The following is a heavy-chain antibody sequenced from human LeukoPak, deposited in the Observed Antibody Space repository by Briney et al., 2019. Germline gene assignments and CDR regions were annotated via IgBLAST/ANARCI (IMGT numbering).Heavy chain of an antibody. V-gene: IGHV4-31*02. CDR3: ARRGYSGGSCYWFDP. Sequence: LRLTCAASGFTFSSYAMSWVRQAPGKGLEWIGYIYYSGSTYYNPSLKSRVTISVDTSKNQFSLKLSSVTAADTAVYHCARRGYSGGSCYWFDPWGQGTLVTVSS. J-gene: IGHJ5*02. CDR1: GFTFSSYA. CDR2: IYYSGST. D-gene: IGHD2-15*01.